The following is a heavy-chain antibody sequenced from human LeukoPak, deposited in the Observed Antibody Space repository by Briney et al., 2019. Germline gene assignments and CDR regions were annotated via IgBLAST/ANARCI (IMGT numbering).Heavy chain of an antibody. V-gene: IGHV3-21*01. CDR3: ARAMEYYYDSSGYDGY. CDR2: ISSSSSYI. CDR1: GFTFSSYG. Sequence: GGSLRLSCAASGFTFSSYGMHWVRQAPGKGLEWVSSISSSSSYIYYADSVKGRFTISRDNAKNSLYLQMNSLRAEDTAVYYCARAMEYYYDSSGYDGYWGQGTLVTVSS. D-gene: IGHD3-22*01. J-gene: IGHJ4*02.